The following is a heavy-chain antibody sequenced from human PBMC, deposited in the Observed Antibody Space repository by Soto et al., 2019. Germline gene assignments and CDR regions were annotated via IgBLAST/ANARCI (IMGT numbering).Heavy chain of an antibody. D-gene: IGHD6-13*01. V-gene: IGHV3-23*01. CDR2: ISGSGGST. J-gene: IGHJ6*02. CDR1: GFTFSSYA. Sequence: GGSLRLSCAASGFTFSSYAMSWVRQAPGKGLEWVSAISGSGGSTYYADSVKGRFTISRDNSKNTLYLQMNSLRAEDTAVYYCAKYDIAAAVGYYYYGMDVWGQGTTVTVSS. CDR3: AKYDIAAAVGYYYYGMDV.